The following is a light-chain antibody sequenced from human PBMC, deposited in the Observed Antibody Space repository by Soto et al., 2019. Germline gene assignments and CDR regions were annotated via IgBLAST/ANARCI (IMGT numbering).Light chain of an antibody. CDR1: QSVGRN. CDR3: QQYNKWPYT. J-gene: IGKJ2*01. V-gene: IGKV3-15*01. CDR2: GTS. Sequence: EIVMTQSPGALSLSPGESATLSCRASQSVGRNFAWYQQRPGQPPRVLIYGTSTRATGVPARFSGSGSGTDFTLTISRLQSEDFAVYYFQQYNKWPYTFGQGTRLEIK.